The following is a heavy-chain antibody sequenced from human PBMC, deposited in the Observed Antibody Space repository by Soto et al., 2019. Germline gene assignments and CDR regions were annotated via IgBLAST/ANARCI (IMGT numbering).Heavy chain of an antibody. CDR3: ARAGYSDNYVFRRARKPHYYFYGMDV. D-gene: IGHD3-3*01. CDR1: EFTFISHS. V-gene: IGHV3-48*02. CDR2: ISSSSSNI. J-gene: IGHJ6*02. Sequence: PQRVSRAASEFTFISHSSNWISKEPEKGLEWVSYISSSSSNIYYADSVKGRFTSSRDNAKNSLYLQMNSLRDEDTAVYYCARAGYSDNYVFRRARKPHYYFYGMDVWGQGSSVIVSS.